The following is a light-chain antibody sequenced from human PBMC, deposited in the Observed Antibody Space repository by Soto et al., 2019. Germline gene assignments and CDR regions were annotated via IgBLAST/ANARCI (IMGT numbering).Light chain of an antibody. Sequence: QSVLTQPPSISGAPGLRVTISCTGSSTNIGADYDVHWYQQVPGTAPKLLIYGDNKRPSGVPDRFSTFKSGTSASLVITGLQAEDEADYYCQSYDHSLSGSWIFGGGTKVTVL. V-gene: IGLV1-40*01. CDR3: QSYDHSLSGSWI. CDR2: GDN. CDR1: STNIGADYD. J-gene: IGLJ2*01.